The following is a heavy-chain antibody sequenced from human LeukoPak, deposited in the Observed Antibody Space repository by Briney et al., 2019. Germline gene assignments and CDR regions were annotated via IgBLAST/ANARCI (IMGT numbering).Heavy chain of an antibody. CDR1: GGSISSGGYY. D-gene: IGHD4-17*01. V-gene: IGHV4-61*08. Sequence: SETLSLTCTVSGGSISSGGYYWSWIRQPPGKGLEWIGYIYYSGSTNYNPSLKSRVTISVDTSKNQFSLKLSSVTAADTAVYYCARESDYGDYHMDVWGQGTTVTVSS. CDR3: ARESDYGDYHMDV. J-gene: IGHJ6*02. CDR2: IYYSGST.